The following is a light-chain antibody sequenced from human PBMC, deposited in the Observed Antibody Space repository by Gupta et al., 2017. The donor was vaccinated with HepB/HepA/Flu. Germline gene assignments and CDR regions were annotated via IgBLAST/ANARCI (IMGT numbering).Light chain of an antibody. CDR3: CSYRSSTSLFV. V-gene: IGLV2-14*01. J-gene: IGLJ1*01. Sequence: SALTQPASVSGSPGPSITIPCTGTSSDVGGYNYVSWYQQYPGKAPKVIIYDVSGRPSGVSDRFSGSKSGNMASLTISGLQAEDEADYYCCSYRSSTSLFVFGTGTKVTVL. CDR2: DVS. CDR1: SSDVGGYNY.